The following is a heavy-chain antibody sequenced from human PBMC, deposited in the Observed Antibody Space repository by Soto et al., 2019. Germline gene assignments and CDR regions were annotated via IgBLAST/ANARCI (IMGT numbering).Heavy chain of an antibody. D-gene: IGHD1-26*01. J-gene: IGHJ4*02. Sequence: EVQLLESGGGLVQPGGSLRLSCAASGFTFSSYAMSWVRQAPGKGLEWVSAISGSGGSTYYADSVKGRFTISRDNSNITLYLQMKSLRAEDTAVYYCANPGGGVGATYWGQGTLVTVSS. CDR2: ISGSGGST. CDR1: GFTFSSYA. V-gene: IGHV3-23*01. CDR3: ANPGGGVGATY.